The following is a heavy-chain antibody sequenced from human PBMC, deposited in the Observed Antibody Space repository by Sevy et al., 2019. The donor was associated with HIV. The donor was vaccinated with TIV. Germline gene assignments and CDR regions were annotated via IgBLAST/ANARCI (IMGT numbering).Heavy chain of an antibody. J-gene: IGHJ4*02. Sequence: GGSLRLSCAASGFTFNKYSMSWVRQPPGKGLEWVATLSFGWGEINYADSVKGRFTISRDNSKNSFYLQMNNLRAEDTALYSCAREGCTKPHDYWGQGTLVTVSS. V-gene: IGHV3-23*01. D-gene: IGHD2-8*01. CDR2: LSFGWGEI. CDR1: GFTFNKYS. CDR3: AREGCTKPHDY.